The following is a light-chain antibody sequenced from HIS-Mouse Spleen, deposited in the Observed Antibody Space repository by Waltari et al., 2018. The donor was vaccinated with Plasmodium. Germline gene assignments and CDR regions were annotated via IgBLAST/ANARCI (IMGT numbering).Light chain of an antibody. Sequence: QSALTQPASVSGSPGQSITISCTGTSSDVGSYNLVSWYQQHPGKAPKLMHYEGSTRPSVVSYRFSGSKSGNTASLTISGLQAEDEADYYCCSYAGSRVFGGGTKLTVL. CDR3: CSYAGSRV. CDR1: SSDVGSYNL. J-gene: IGLJ2*01. V-gene: IGLV2-23*01. CDR2: EGS.